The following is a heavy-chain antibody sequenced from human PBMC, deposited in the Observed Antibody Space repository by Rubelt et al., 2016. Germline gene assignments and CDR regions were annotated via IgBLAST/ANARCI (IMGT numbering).Heavy chain of an antibody. D-gene: IGHD6-19*01. V-gene: IGHV4-39*07. CDR3: ARQPLSSGCPDY. J-gene: IGHJ4*02. Sequence: QLQLQESGPGLVKPSETLSLTCTVSGGSISRSSYYWGWIRQPPGKGLEWIGSIYYSGSTYSNPSLKSRVTISVDTSKSQFSRRLGSGTAADTAVYYCARQPLSSGCPDYWGQGTLVTVSS. CDR2: IYYSGST. CDR1: GGSISRSSYY.